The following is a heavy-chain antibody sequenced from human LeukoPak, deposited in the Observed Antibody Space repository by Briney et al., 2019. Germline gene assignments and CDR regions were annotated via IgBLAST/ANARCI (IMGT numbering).Heavy chain of an antibody. CDR2: MNPNSGNT. V-gene: IGHV1-8*01. J-gene: IGHJ6*03. CDR3: ARGSHGSGSPSPYYYYMDV. D-gene: IGHD3-10*01. CDR1: GYTCTSFD. Sequence: ASVKVSCKTSGYTCTSFDINWVRQATGQGLEWVGRMNPNSGNTGYAQRFQGRVSMTSNTSVSTAYMELSSLTSEDTAVYYCARGSHGSGSPSPYYYYMDVWGKGTTVTVPS.